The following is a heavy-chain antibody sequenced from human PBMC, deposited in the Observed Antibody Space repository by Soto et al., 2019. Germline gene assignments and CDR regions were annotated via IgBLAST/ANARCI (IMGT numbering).Heavy chain of an antibody. Sequence: EVQLLESGGGLVQPGGSLRLSCAVSGFTFSSYAMSWVRQAPGKGMEWVSTISGSGTGTYYSESVKGRFTVFRDNSKNTLYLQMNSLRAEDTAVYHCAKDVRNDFWSGFYVWGQGTTVTVSS. J-gene: IGHJ6*02. D-gene: IGHD3-3*01. CDR3: AKDVRNDFWSGFYV. CDR2: ISGSGTGT. CDR1: GFTFSSYA. V-gene: IGHV3-23*01.